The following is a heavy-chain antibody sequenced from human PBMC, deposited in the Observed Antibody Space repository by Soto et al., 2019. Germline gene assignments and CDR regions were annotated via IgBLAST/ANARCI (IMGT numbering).Heavy chain of an antibody. CDR3: ARGPGVWGAFDI. Sequence: PSETLSLTCTVSGGSMSPYYWSWIRQHPGKGLEWIGYIYYSGSTYYNPSLKSRVTISVDTSKNQFSLKLSSVTAADTAVYYCARGPGVWGAFDIWGQGTMVTVSS. D-gene: IGHD3-16*01. V-gene: IGHV4-59*12. CDR1: GGSMSPYY. J-gene: IGHJ3*02. CDR2: IYYSGST.